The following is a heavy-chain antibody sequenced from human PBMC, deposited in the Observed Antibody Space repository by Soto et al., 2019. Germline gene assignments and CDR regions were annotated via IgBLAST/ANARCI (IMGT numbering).Heavy chain of an antibody. CDR1: GGSFSGYY. J-gene: IGHJ6*03. V-gene: IGHV4-34*01. CDR2: INHSGST. CDR3: ARPVDPRRNYTYYMDV. Sequence: SETLSLTCAVYGGSFSGYYWSWIRQPPGKGLEWIGEINHSGSTNYNPSLKSRVTISVDTSKNQFSLKLSSVTAADTAVYYCARPVDPRRNYTYYMDVWGKGTTVTVSS.